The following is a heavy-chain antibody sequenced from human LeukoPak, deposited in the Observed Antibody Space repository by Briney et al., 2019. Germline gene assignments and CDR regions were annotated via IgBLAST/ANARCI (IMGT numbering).Heavy chain of an antibody. D-gene: IGHD3-3*01. CDR1: GFTFSNFA. CDR3: AKGWEFRVVIPAAVS. V-gene: IGHV3-23*01. J-gene: IGHJ5*02. CDR2: ISRSGDNT. Sequence: GGSLRLSCAASGFTFSNFAMTWVRQAPGKGLEWVSGISRSGDNTYYADSVKGRFTISRDNSKNTLSLQMNCLRADDTAVYFCAKGWEFRVVIPAAVSWGQGTLVTVSS.